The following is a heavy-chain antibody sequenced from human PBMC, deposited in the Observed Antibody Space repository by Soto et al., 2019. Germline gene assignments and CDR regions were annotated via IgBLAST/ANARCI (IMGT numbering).Heavy chain of an antibody. CDR2: ISSNGGST. Sequence: PGGSLRLSCAASGFTFSRYAMHWVRQAPGKGLEYVSAISSNGGSTYYGNSVKGRFTISRDNSKNTLYLQMGSLRAEDMAVYYCARSGDSYYFDYWGQGTLVTVSS. CDR3: ARSGDSYYFDY. CDR1: GFTFSRYA. V-gene: IGHV3-64*01. J-gene: IGHJ4*02. D-gene: IGHD3-10*01.